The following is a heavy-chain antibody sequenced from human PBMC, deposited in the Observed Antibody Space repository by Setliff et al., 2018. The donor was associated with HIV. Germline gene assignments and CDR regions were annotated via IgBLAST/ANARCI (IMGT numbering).Heavy chain of an antibody. CDR3: ARSLRLGAEKYFDS. Sequence: KPSETLSLTCAVTGGSIRTGDWWSWVRQSPGKGLEWIGEISQSGSTNYNPSLRSRVTMSVDTFNNQFSLKLSSVTAADTAVYYCARSLRLGAEKYFDSWGQGALVTVS. CDR2: ISQSGST. J-gene: IGHJ4*02. CDR1: GGSIRTGDW. V-gene: IGHV4-4*02. D-gene: IGHD3-16*01.